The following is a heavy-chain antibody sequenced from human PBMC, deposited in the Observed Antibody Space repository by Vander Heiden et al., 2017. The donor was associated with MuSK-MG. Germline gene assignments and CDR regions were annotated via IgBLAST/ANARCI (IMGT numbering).Heavy chain of an antibody. CDR3: ARPRGGYSYGYYYGMDV. CDR1: GGTFSSYA. Sequence: QVHLVQSGAEVQKPGSSVKVSCKASGGTFSSYAISCVRQAPGHGREWMGGIIRIVGTANYAQKYQGRVTITADESTSTAYMERSSLRSEDTAVYYCARPRGGYSYGYYYGMDVWGQGTTVTVSS. V-gene: IGHV1-69*01. J-gene: IGHJ6*02. CDR2: IIRIVGTA. D-gene: IGHD5-18*01.